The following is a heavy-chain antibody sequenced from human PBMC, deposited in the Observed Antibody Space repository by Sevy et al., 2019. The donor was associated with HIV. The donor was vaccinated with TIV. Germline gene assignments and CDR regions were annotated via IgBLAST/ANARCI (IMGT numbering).Heavy chain of an antibody. J-gene: IGHJ5*02. CDR2: IYYSGST. Sequence: SETLSLTCTVSGGSISSYYWSWIRQPPGKGLEWIGYIYYSGSTNYNPSLKSRVIISVDTSKNQFSLKLSSVTAADTAVYYCAREDIAAALTGGWFDPWGQGTLVTVSS. CDR3: AREDIAAALTGGWFDP. D-gene: IGHD6-13*01. V-gene: IGHV4-59*01. CDR1: GGSISSYY.